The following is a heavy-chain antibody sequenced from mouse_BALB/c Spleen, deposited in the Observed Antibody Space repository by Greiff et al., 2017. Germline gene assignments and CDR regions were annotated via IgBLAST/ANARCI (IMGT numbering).Heavy chain of an antibody. D-gene: IGHD2-3*01. V-gene: IGHV2-3*01. CDR1: GFSLTSYG. J-gene: IGHJ3*01. CDR2: IWGDGST. Sequence: QVHVKQSGPGLVAPSQSLSITCTVSGFSLTSYGVSWVRQPPGKGLEWLGVIWGDGSTNYHSALISRLSISKDNSKSQVFLKLNSLQTDDTATYYCAKGADGYYSAWFAYWGQGTLVTVSA. CDR3: AKGADGYYSAWFAY.